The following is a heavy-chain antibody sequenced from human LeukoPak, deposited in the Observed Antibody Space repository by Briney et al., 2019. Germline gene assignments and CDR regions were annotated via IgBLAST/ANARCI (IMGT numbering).Heavy chain of an antibody. Sequence: GESLQISCKGSGYSFTNYWIAWVRQMPGKGLEWMGIIYPGDSDTRYRPSFQGQVTISADKSISTAYLQWSSLKASDTAMYYCARRHSSGYYYDYWGQGTLVTISS. CDR1: GYSFTNYW. D-gene: IGHD3-22*01. CDR2: IYPGDSDT. CDR3: ARRHSSGYYYDY. V-gene: IGHV5-51*01. J-gene: IGHJ4*02.